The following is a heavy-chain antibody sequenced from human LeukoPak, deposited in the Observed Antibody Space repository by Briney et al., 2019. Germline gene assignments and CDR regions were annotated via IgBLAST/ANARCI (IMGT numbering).Heavy chain of an antibody. D-gene: IGHD4-17*01. CDR3: ARCIWSTTVTTLEYYFDY. CDR2: MKTNSGNT. Sequence: ASVKVSCKASGYTFTSYDINWVRQATGQGLEWMGWMKTNSGNTGYAQKFQGRVTMTRNTSISTAYMELSSLRSEDTAVYYCARCIWSTTVTTLEYYFDYWGQGTLVTVSS. V-gene: IGHV1-8*01. CDR1: GYTFTSYD. J-gene: IGHJ4*02.